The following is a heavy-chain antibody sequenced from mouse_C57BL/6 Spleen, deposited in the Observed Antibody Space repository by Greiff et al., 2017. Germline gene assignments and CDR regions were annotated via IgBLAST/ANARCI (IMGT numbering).Heavy chain of an antibody. J-gene: IGHJ4*01. D-gene: IGHD1-1*01. CDR2: INPSNGGT. Sequence: QVQLQQPGTELVKPGASVKLSCKASGYTFTSYWMHWVKQRPGQGLEWIGNINPSNGGTNYNEKLKSKATLTGDKSSSTAYMQLSSLTSEDSAVYYCARCNYCGSYDCALDDWGQGTSVTVSS. CDR1: GYTFTSYW. V-gene: IGHV1-53*01. CDR3: ARCNYCGSYDCALDD.